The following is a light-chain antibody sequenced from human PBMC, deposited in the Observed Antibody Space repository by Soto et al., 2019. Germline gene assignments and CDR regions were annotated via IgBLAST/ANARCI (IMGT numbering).Light chain of an antibody. CDR3: QQHYSTPWT. J-gene: IGKJ1*01. V-gene: IGKV4-1*01. Sequence: DIVLTQSPGSLAVSLGERATINCKSSQSVLFSSNNKNYLAWYQQKPGQPPKLLISWASTRESGVPDRFSGSGSGTAFTLTISSLQAEDVAFYYCQQHYSTPWTFGQGTKVEIK. CDR2: WAS. CDR1: QSVLFSSNNKNY.